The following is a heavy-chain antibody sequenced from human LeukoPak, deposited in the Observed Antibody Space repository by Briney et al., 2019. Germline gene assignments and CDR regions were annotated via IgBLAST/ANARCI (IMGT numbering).Heavy chain of an antibody. CDR3: ARSYASGIHYMDV. Sequence: PGGSLRLSCVASGFTLSNHAMHWVRRGPGKGLEYVSAISLTGDSTYYANSVKGRFTISRDDSKNTLYLQMGSLRTEDMAVYYCARSYASGIHYMDVWGKGSTVTVSS. V-gene: IGHV3-64*01. CDR2: ISLTGDST. D-gene: IGHD3-10*01. CDR1: GFTLSNHA. J-gene: IGHJ6*03.